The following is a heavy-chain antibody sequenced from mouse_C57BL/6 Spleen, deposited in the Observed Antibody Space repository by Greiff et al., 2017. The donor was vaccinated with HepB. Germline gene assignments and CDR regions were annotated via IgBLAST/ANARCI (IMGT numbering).Heavy chain of an antibody. J-gene: IGHJ3*01. D-gene: IGHD3-2*02. CDR3: ARSGLTAQATPFAY. CDR1: GYTFTSYW. CDR2: IYPGSGST. Sequence: VQLQQSGAELVKPGASVKMSCKASGYTFTSYWITWVKQRPGQGLEWIGDIYPGSGSTNYNEKFKSKATLTVDTSSSTAYMQLSSLTSEDSAVYYCARSGLTAQATPFAYWGQGTLVTVSA. V-gene: IGHV1-55*01.